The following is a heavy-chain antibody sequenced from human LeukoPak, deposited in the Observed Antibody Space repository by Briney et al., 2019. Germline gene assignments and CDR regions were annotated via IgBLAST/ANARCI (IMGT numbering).Heavy chain of an antibody. CDR2: MNPNSGNT. CDR1: GYTFTSYD. V-gene: IGHV1-8*01. CDR3: ARLPSIAVADSDY. Sequence: ASVKVSCKASGYTFTSYDINWVRQATGQGLEWMGWMNPNSGNTGYAQKFQGRVTMTRNTSISTAYMELSSLRSEDTAVYYCARLPSIAVADSDYWGQGTLVTVSS. J-gene: IGHJ4*02. D-gene: IGHD6-19*01.